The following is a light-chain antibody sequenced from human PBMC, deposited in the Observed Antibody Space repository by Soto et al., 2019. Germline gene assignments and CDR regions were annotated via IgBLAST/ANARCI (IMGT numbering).Light chain of an antibody. CDR1: GSNVGRNT. CDR2: SDN. CDR3: AVWDDSLNGRV. J-gene: IGLJ3*02. V-gene: IGLV1-44*01. Sequence: QSVLTQPPSASGTPGQRVIISCSGSGSNVGRNTVSWYQQLPGTAPKLLIYSDNQRPSGVPDRLSASKSGTSASLAISGLQSEDEADYYCAVWDDSLNGRVFGGGIKLTVL.